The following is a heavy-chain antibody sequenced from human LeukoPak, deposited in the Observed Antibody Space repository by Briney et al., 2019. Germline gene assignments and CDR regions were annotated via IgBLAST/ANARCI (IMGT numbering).Heavy chain of an antibody. CDR3: ARWVDYDILFDY. V-gene: IGHV4-34*01. J-gene: IGHJ4*02. CDR1: GGSFSGYY. CDR2: INHSGST. Sequence: PSETLSLTCAVYGGSFSGYYWSWIRQPPGKGLEWIGEINHSGSTNYNPSLKSRVTISVDTSKNQFSLKLSSVTAADTAVYYCARWVDYDILFDYWGQGTLVTVSS. D-gene: IGHD3-9*01.